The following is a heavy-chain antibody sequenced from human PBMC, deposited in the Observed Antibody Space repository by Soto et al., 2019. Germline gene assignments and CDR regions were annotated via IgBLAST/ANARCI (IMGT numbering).Heavy chain of an antibody. D-gene: IGHD6-19*01. J-gene: IGHJ4*02. Sequence: EVQLLESGGGLVQPGGSLRLSCAASGFTFSSYAMRWVRQAPGKGLEWVSAISGSGGSTYYADSVKGRFTISRDNSKNTLYLQRKSLRAEDTAVYYCAIRGSGSYSDYWGQGTLVTVSS. CDR1: GFTFSSYA. V-gene: IGHV3-23*01. CDR3: AIRGSGSYSDY. CDR2: ISGSGGST.